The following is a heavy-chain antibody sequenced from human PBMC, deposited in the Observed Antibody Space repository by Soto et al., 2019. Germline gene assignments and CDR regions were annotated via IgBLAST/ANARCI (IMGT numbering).Heavy chain of an antibody. CDR3: ARDLGSSRCDAFDI. CDR1: GYTFTSYG. J-gene: IGHJ3*02. Sequence: GASVKVSCKASGYTFTSYGISWVRQAPGQGLEWMGWISAYNGNTNYAQKLQGRVTMTTDTSASTAYMELRSLRSDDTAVYYCARDLGSSRCDAFDIWGQGTMVTVSS. V-gene: IGHV1-18*01. CDR2: ISAYNGNT. D-gene: IGHD6-13*01.